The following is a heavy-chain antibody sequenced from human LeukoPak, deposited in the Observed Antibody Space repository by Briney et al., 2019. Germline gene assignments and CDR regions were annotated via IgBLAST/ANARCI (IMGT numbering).Heavy chain of an antibody. CDR1: GYSFTTYY. Sequence: ASVKVSCKASGYSFTTYYVHWVRQAPGQGFEWMGVINPNSGSTTYAQNFQDRVTMARDISTSTVYMEVSSLTSDDTAVYYCARDRLPFGELLYMGSFNYWGQGTLVTVSS. V-gene: IGHV1-46*01. D-gene: IGHD3-10*01. J-gene: IGHJ4*02. CDR2: INPNSGST. CDR3: ARDRLPFGELLYMGSFNY.